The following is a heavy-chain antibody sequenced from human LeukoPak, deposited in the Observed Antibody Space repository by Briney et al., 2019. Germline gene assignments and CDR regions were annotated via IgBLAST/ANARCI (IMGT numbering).Heavy chain of an antibody. J-gene: IGHJ4*02. CDR1: GFTLRSYG. Sequence: ASVKVSCTASGFTLRSYGISWVRQAPGQGPEWMGWVGGYNGKTSYSEKFQGRVSMTSDSSTSTTYMELRSLRSDDTAVYYCARVHGSGVEDYWGQGTLVTVSS. V-gene: IGHV1-18*01. D-gene: IGHD3-10*01. CDR3: ARVHGSGVEDY. CDR2: VGGYNGKT.